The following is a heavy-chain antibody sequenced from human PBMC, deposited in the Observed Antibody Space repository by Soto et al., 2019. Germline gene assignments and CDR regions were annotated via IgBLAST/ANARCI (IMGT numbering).Heavy chain of an antibody. V-gene: IGHV3-7*01. Sequence: GGSLRLSCAASGFTFSNYWMSWVRQAPGKGLEWVANIKQDGTEKYYVDSVRGRFTISRDNAKNSLYLQMNSLRAEDTAVYYCARDWEATVTYADVFDIWGQGTMVTVSS. D-gene: IGHD4-17*01. J-gene: IGHJ3*02. CDR3: ARDWEATVTYADVFDI. CDR1: GFTFSNYW. CDR2: IKQDGTEK.